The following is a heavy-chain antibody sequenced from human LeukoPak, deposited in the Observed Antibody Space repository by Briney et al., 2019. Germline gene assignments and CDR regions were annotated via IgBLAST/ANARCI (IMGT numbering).Heavy chain of an antibody. D-gene: IGHD2-15*01. CDR1: GFTFSSYG. CDR2: ISYDGSKK. CDR3: GKDGTKRYSQGSDFDS. J-gene: IGHJ4*02. Sequence: PGGSLRLSCAASGFTFSSYGVHWVRQAPGKGLEWVAVISYDGSKKYYADSVKGRFTISRDNSKNTLYLQMNSLRSEHTAVYYCGKDGTKRYSQGSDFDSWGQGTLVTVSS. V-gene: IGHV3-30*18.